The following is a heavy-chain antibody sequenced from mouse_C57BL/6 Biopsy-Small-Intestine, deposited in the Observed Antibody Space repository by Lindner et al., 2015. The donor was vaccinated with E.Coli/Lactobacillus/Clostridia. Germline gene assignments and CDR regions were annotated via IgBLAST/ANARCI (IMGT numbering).Heavy chain of an antibody. CDR2: ILPGSGST. V-gene: IGHV1-9*01. Sequence: RSGASVKLSCKATGYTFTGYWIEWVKQRPGHGLEWIGEILPGSGSTNYNEKFKGKATFTADTSSNTAYMQLSSLTTEDSAIYYCARSGLSVVDYYFDYWGQGTTLTVSS. CDR3: ARSGLSVVDYYFDY. CDR1: GYTFTGYW. D-gene: IGHD1-1*01. J-gene: IGHJ2*01.